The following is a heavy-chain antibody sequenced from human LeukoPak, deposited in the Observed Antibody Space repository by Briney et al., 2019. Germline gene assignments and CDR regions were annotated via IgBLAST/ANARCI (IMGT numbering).Heavy chain of an antibody. CDR3: AKSRSGGGSCYNY. CDR2: ISGSDDST. CDR1: GFPFGDFA. D-gene: IGHD2-15*01. J-gene: IGHJ4*02. Sequence: PGGSLRLSCAASGFPFGDFAMTWVRQVPGGGLQWVSTISGSDDSTFYADSVRGRFTISRDNSKNTLYLQMNSLRAEDTAVYYCAKSRSGGGSCYNYWGQGTLVTVSS. V-gene: IGHV3-23*01.